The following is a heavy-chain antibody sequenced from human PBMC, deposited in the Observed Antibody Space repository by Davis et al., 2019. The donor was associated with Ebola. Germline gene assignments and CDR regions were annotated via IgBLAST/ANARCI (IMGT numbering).Heavy chain of an antibody. J-gene: IGHJ6*02. D-gene: IGHD6-25*01. Sequence: SETLSLTCTVSGGSVTSGGYCWSWIRQAPGKGLEWIGCSYYSGSANHNPSLKSRLTISVDTSKNQFSLRLTSVTATDTALYFCARDGAARYYGMDVWGQGTTVIVSS. CDR2: SYYSGSA. V-gene: IGHV4-61*08. CDR1: GGSVTSGGYC. CDR3: ARDGAARYYGMDV.